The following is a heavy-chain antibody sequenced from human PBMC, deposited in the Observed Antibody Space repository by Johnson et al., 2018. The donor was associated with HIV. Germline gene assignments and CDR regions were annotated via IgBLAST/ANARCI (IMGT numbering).Heavy chain of an antibody. CDR3: ARDIRQFLEWSTTFDI. V-gene: IGHV3-30*01. CDR1: GFTFSSYA. CDR2: ISYDGTTK. Sequence: VQLVESGGGVVQPGRSLRLSCAASGFTFSSYAINWVRQAPGKGLEWVAVISYDGTTKHYADSVKGRFTISRDNVKNMLYLQMNSLRPEDTAVYYCARDIRQFLEWSTTFDIWGQGTMVTVSS. D-gene: IGHD3-3*01. J-gene: IGHJ3*02.